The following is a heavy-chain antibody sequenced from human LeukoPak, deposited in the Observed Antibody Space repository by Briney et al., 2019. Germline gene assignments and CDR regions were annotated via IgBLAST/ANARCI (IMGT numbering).Heavy chain of an antibody. J-gene: IGHJ4*02. D-gene: IGHD4-17*01. Sequence: GGSLRLSCAASGFTFSSYEMNWVRQAPGKGLEYVSAISSNGGSTYYANSVKGRFTISRDNSKNTLYLQMGSLRAEDMAVYYCARGLTDYGDYTWYYWGQGTLVTVSS. CDR3: ARGLTDYGDYTWYY. V-gene: IGHV3-64*01. CDR2: ISSNGGST. CDR1: GFTFSSYE.